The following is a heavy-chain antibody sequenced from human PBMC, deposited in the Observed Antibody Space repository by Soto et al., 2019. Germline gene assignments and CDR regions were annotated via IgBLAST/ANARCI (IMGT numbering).Heavy chain of an antibody. CDR1: GYTFTSYA. D-gene: IGHD6-19*01. CDR2: INAGNGNT. CDR3: ARDHQWLEYNWFDP. J-gene: IGHJ5*02. Sequence: ASVKVSCKASGYTFTSYAMHWVRQAPGQRLEWMGWINAGNGNTKYSQKFQGRVTITRDTSASTAYMELSSLRSEDTAVYYCARDHQWLEYNWFDPWGQGTLVTV. V-gene: IGHV1-3*01.